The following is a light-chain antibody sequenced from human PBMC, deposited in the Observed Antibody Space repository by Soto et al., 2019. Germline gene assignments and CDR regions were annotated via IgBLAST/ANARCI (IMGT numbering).Light chain of an antibody. V-gene: IGKV1-39*01. J-gene: IGKJ2*01. CDR2: AAS. CDR3: QQTYSAPYS. CDR1: QSITNN. Sequence: DIQMTQSPSSLSASVGDRVTITCRASQSITNNLNWYQQKPGKAPKLLIYAASSLENGVTSSFSGSGSGTDFTLTISSLQPEDFATYYCQQTYSAPYSFGQGTKLEIK.